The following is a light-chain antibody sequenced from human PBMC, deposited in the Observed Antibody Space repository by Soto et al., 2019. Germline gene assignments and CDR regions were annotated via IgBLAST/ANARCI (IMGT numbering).Light chain of an antibody. J-gene: IGLJ1*01. V-gene: IGLV2-14*01. CDR3: SSYNTTNTLYV. Sequence: QSVLTQPASVSGSPGQSITIPCTGTNRDVGGYNYVSWYQHHPGKAPKLMIYEVFNRPSGVSSRFSGSKSGSTASLTISGLQAEDEADDYCSSYNTTNTLYVFGTGTKLTVL. CDR1: NRDVGGYNY. CDR2: EVF.